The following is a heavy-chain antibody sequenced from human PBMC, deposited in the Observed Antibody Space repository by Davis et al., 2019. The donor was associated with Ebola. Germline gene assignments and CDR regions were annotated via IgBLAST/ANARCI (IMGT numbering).Heavy chain of an antibody. D-gene: IGHD3-10*01. V-gene: IGHV4-39*01. Sequence: SETLSPTCSVSGGSINSGTYYWGWVRQPPGKGLEWVGTVYYSGTTYYNPSLKSRLAISVDTSRNQFSPRLRSVTATDTAVYYCARQTYSGSGSGFDPWGPGTLVTVSS. CDR2: VYYSGTT. CDR3: ARQTYSGSGSGFDP. CDR1: GGSINSGTYY. J-gene: IGHJ5*02.